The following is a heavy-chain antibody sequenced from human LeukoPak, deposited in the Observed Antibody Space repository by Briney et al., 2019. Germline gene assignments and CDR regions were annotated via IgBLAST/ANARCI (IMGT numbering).Heavy chain of an antibody. CDR1: GFTFSSYA. CDR2: ISGSGSRT. J-gene: IGHJ6*03. V-gene: IGHV3-23*01. D-gene: IGHD5-24*01. CDR3: TKGGGDNYRHFSYIDV. Sequence: GGSLRLSCAASGFTFSSYAMSWVRQAPGKGLDWVSTISGSGSRTYYADSVKGRFTISRDNSTLYLQMNSLRVEDTAVYYCTKGGGDNYRHFSYIDVWGKGTTVTVSS.